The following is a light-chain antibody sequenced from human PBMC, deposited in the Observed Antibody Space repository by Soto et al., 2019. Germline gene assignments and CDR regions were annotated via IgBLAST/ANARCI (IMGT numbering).Light chain of an antibody. CDR2: DVS. CDR3: SSYTSSSTLGVV. J-gene: IGLJ2*01. Sequence: QSALTQPASVSGSPGQSLPISCTGTRSDVGGYNYVSWYQQHPGKAPKLMIYDVSNRPSGVSNRFSGSKSGNTASLTISGLQAEDEADYYCSSYTSSSTLGVVFGGGTKLTVL. CDR1: RSDVGGYNY. V-gene: IGLV2-14*01.